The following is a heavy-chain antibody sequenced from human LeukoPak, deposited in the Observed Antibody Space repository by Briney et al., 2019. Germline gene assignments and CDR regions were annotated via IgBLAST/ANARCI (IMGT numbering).Heavy chain of an antibody. CDR3: ARTTEGGYTYGYFYYYYMDV. CDR1: GGSISSSSYY. D-gene: IGHD5-18*01. CDR2: IYYSGST. V-gene: IGHV4-39*07. J-gene: IGHJ6*03. Sequence: SETLSLTCTVSGGSISSSSYYWGWIRQPPGKGLEWIGSIYYSGSTYYNPSLKSRVTISVDTSKSQFSLKLSSVTAADTAVYYCARTTEGGYTYGYFYYYYMDVWGKGTTVTISS.